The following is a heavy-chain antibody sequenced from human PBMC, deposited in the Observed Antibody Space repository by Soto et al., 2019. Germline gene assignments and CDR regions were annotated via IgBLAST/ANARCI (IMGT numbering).Heavy chain of an antibody. J-gene: IGHJ6*02. CDR2: INPNSGGT. D-gene: IGHD1-26*01. CDR1: GYTFTGYY. V-gene: IGHV1-2*04. CDR3: ARRSGGTDYYYYYGMDV. Sequence: GASVKVSCKASGYTFTGYYMHWVRQAPGQGLEWMGWINPNSGGTNYAQKFQGWVTMTRDTSISTAYMELSRLRSDDTAVYYCARRSGGTDYYYYYGMDVWGQGTTVTVSS.